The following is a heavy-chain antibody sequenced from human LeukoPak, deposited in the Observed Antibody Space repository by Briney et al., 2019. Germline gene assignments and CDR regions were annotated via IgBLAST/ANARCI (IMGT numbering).Heavy chain of an antibody. CDR3: ARDPGRVKTTVVTPLHYFDH. Sequence: SETLSLTCTVSEGSISSSSYYWGWIRQPPGKGLEWIGSIYYSGYTYYNPSLKSRVTISVDTSKNQFSLKLRFVTAADTAVYYCARDPGRVKTTVVTPLHYFDHWGQGTLVIVSS. CDR2: IYYSGYT. J-gene: IGHJ4*02. V-gene: IGHV4-39*07. CDR1: EGSISSSSYY. D-gene: IGHD4-23*01.